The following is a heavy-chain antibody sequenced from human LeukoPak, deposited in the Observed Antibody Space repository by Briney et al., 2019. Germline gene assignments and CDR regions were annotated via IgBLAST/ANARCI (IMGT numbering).Heavy chain of an antibody. CDR1: GGSFSGYY. J-gene: IGHJ4*02. CDR3: ASGIVVVPAAMPTDY. Sequence: SETLSLTCAVYGGSFSGYYWSWIRQPPGKGLEWIGEINHSGSTNYNPSLKSRVTISVDTSKNQFSLKLSSVTAADTAVYYCASGIVVVPAAMPTDYWGQGTLVTVSS. CDR2: INHSGST. V-gene: IGHV4-34*01. D-gene: IGHD2-2*01.